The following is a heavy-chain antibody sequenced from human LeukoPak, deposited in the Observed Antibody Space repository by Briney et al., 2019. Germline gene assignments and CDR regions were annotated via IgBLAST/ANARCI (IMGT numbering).Heavy chain of an antibody. J-gene: IGHJ4*02. CDR1: GVSISTYY. Sequence: SETLSLTCTVSGVSISTYYWSWIRQPAGKGLEWIGRIYTSGSTNYNPSLKSRVTISVDTSKNQFSLKLSSVTAADTAVYYCASVAAAGKSGGRADYWGQGTLVTVSS. D-gene: IGHD6-13*01. CDR3: ASVAAAGKSGGRADY. V-gene: IGHV4-4*07. CDR2: IYTSGST.